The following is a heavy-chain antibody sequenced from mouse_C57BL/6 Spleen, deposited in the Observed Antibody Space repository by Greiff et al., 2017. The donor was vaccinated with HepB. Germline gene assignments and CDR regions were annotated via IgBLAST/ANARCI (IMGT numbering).Heavy chain of an antibody. J-gene: IGHJ2*01. V-gene: IGHV1-22*01. Sequence: EVQLVESGPELVKPGASVKMSCKASGYTFTDYNMHWVKQSHGKSLEWIGYINPNNGGTSYNQKFKGKATLTVNKSSSTAYMELRSLTSEDSAVYYCARDYYGSSYWFDYWGQGTTLTVSS. D-gene: IGHD1-1*01. CDR1: GYTFTDYN. CDR2: INPNNGGT. CDR3: ARDYYGSSYWFDY.